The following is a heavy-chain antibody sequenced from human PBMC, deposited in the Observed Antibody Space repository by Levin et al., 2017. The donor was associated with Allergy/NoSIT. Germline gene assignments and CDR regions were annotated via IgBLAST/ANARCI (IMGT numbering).Heavy chain of an antibody. CDR2: IYYSGST. D-gene: IGHD2-15*01. CDR1: GGSISSYY. V-gene: IGHV4-59*01. Sequence: PSETLSLTCTVSGGSISSYYWSWIRQPPGKGLEWIGYIYYSGSTKYNPSLKSRATMSVDTSKNQFSLTLKSVTAADTAVYFCARDRVVASSGTFYYYGMAVWGQGTTVTVSS. CDR3: ARDRVVASSGTFYYYGMAV. J-gene: IGHJ6*02.